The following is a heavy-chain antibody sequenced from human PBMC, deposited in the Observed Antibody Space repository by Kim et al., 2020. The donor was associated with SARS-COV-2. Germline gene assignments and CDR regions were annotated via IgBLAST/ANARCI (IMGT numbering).Heavy chain of an antibody. Sequence: GGSLRLSCAASGFTFSNAWMSWVRQAPGKGLEWVGRIKSKTDGGTTDYAAPVKGRFTISRDDSKNTLYLQMNSLKTEDTAVYYCTTEGDYVSLYYYYYGMDVWGQGTTVTVSS. CDR1: GFTFSNAW. CDR2: IKSKTDGGTT. D-gene: IGHD4-17*01. J-gene: IGHJ6*02. V-gene: IGHV3-15*01. CDR3: TTEGDYVSLYYYYYGMDV.